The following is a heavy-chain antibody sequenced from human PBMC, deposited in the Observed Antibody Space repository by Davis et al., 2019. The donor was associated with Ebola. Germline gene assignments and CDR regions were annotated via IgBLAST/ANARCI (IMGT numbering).Heavy chain of an antibody. CDR3: ARGPLYYYGSGSYPLFDY. Sequence: ASVKVSCKASGYTFTRYYMHWVRQAPGQGLEWMGIINPSGGSTSYAQKFQGRVTMTRDTSTSTVYMELSSLRSEDTAVYYCARGPLYYYGSGSYPLFDYWGQGTLVTVSS. D-gene: IGHD3-10*01. J-gene: IGHJ4*02. V-gene: IGHV1-46*01. CDR1: GYTFTRYY. CDR2: INPSGGST.